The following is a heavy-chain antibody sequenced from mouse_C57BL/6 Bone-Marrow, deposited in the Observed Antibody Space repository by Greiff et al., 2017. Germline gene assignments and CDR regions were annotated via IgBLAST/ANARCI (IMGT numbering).Heavy chain of an antibody. V-gene: IGHV1-81*01. CDR3: ARNIYYYFDY. J-gene: IGHJ2*01. Sequence: QVQLKESGAELARPGASVKLSCKASGYTFTSYGISWVKQRTGQGLEWIGEIYPRSGNTYYNEKFKGKATMTADKSSSTAYMELRSLTSEDSAVYFCARNIYYYFDYWGQGTTLTVSS. CDR2: IYPRSGNT. D-gene: IGHD2-1*01. CDR1: GYTFTSYG.